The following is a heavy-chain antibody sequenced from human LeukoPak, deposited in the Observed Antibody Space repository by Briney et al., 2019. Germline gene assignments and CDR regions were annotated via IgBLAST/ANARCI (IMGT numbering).Heavy chain of an antibody. CDR3: ARASYYDSSGLTDPYCFDY. Sequence: PSQTLSLTCTVSGGSISSGGYYWSWIRQHPGKGLEWIGYIYYSGSTYYNPSLKSRGTISVDTSKNQFSLKLSSVTAADTAVYYCARASYYDSSGLTDPYCFDYWGQGTLVTVSS. J-gene: IGHJ4*02. CDR1: GGSISSGGYY. D-gene: IGHD3-22*01. V-gene: IGHV4-31*03. CDR2: IYYSGST.